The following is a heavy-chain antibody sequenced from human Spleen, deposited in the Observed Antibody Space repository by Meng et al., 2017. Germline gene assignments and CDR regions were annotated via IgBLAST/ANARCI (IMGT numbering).Heavy chain of an antibody. CDR2: IGSSGSTV. Sequence: GGSLRLSCAASGFTFGDYHMTWFRQAPGKGLEWVSYIGSSGSTVYYEDSVKGRFTISRDNAKNSLDLQMNSLRAEDTAVYYCARIWFGELFIDYWGQGTLVTVSS. CDR3: ARIWFGELFIDY. CDR1: GFTFGDYH. V-gene: IGHV3-11*04. D-gene: IGHD3-10*01. J-gene: IGHJ4*02.